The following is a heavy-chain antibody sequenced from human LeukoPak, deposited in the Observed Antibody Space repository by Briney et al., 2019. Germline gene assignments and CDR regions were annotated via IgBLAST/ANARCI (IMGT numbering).Heavy chain of an antibody. CDR2: MFYNGNT. CDR3: ARLTREDGVDV. V-gene: IGHV4-59*01. J-gene: IGHJ6*02. CDR1: GGSINGYC. Sequence: SETLSLTCNVSGGSINGYCWTWIRQPPGKGLEWIGYMFYNGNTNYSPSLKSRVTISLDTSKSQISVRLTSVTAADTGVYHCARLTREDGVDVWGQGTTVSLSS.